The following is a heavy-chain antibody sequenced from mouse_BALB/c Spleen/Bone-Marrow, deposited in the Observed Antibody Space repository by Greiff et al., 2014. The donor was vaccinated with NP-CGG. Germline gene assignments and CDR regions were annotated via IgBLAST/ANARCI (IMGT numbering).Heavy chain of an antibody. V-gene: IGHV14-3*02. CDR1: GFNIKDTY. CDR2: IDPANGNT. CDR3: ARWLLPYGLDY. J-gene: IGHJ4*01. D-gene: IGHD2-3*01. Sequence: VQLQQPGAELVKPGASVKLSCTASGFNIKDTYMHWVKQRPEQGPEWIGRIDPANGNTKYDPKFQGKATITADTSSNTAYLQLSSLTSEDTAVYYCARWLLPYGLDYWGQGTSVTVSS.